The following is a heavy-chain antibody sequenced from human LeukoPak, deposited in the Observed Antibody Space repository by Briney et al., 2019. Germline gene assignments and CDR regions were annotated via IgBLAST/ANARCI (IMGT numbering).Heavy chain of an antibody. J-gene: IGHJ3*02. CDR1: GGSISSYY. CDR2: IYYSGST. Sequence: SETLSLTCTVSGGSISSYYWSWIRQPPGKGLEWIGYIYYSGSTNYNPSLKSRVTISVGTSKNQFSLKLSSVTAADTAVYYCARDITMVRGVRDAFDIWGQGTMVTVSS. V-gene: IGHV4-59*01. CDR3: ARDITMVRGVRDAFDI. D-gene: IGHD3-10*01.